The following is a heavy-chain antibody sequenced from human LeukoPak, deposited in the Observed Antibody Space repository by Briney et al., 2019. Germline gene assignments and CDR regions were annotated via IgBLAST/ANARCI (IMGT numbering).Heavy chain of an antibody. CDR3: ARTTEGGYTYGYFYYYYMDV. Sequence: SETLSLTCTVSGGSISSYYWSWIRQPPGKGLEWIGYIYYSGSTNYNPSLKSRVTISVDTSKNQFSLKLTSVTAADTAVYYCARTTEGGYTYGYFYYYYMDVWGKGTTATISS. D-gene: IGHD5-18*01. V-gene: IGHV4-59*01. J-gene: IGHJ6*03. CDR2: IYYSGST. CDR1: GGSISSYY.